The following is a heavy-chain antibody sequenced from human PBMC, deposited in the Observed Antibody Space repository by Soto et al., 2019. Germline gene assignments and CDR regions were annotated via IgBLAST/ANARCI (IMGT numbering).Heavy chain of an antibody. J-gene: IGHJ4*02. V-gene: IGHV3-23*01. CDR3: ARVVGATQMDFDY. CDR1: GFTFSSYA. D-gene: IGHD1-26*01. Sequence: GGSLRLSCAASGFTFSSYAMSWVRQAPGKELEWVADISGSGGWTYYADSVKGRFTMSRDNSKNSLYLQMNSLRAEDTAVYYCARVVGATQMDFDYWGQGTLVTVSS. CDR2: ISGSGGWT.